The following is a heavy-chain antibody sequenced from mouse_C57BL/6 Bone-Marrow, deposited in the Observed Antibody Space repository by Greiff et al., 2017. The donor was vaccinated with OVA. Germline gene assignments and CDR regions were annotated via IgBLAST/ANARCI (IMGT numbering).Heavy chain of an antibody. CDR1: GYTFTSYW. CDR2: INPSSGYT. D-gene: IGHD1-2*01. CDR3: AREVGPYAYVRFAY. J-gene: IGHJ3*01. V-gene: IGHV1-7*01. Sequence: QVQLQQSGAELAKPGASVKLSCKASGYTFTSYWMHWVKQRPGQGLEWIGYINPSSGYTKYNQKFKDMATLTADKSSSTAYMQLSSLTYEDSAVYYCAREVGPYAYVRFAYWGQGTLVTVSA.